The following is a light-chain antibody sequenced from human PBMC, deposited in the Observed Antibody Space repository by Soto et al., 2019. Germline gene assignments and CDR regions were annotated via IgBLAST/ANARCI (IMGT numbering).Light chain of an antibody. CDR3: CSYAGSFSYV. V-gene: IGLV2-11*01. Sequence: QSALTQPRSVSGSPGQSVTTSCTGTSSDVGGYNYVSWYQQHPDKAPKVMIYDVSKRPSGVPDRFFGSKSGNTASLTISGLQAEDEADYYCCSYAGSFSYVFXTGTKV. J-gene: IGLJ1*01. CDR2: DVS. CDR1: SSDVGGYNY.